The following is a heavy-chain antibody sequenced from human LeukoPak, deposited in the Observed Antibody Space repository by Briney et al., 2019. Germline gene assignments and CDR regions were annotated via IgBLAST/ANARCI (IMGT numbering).Heavy chain of an antibody. Sequence: GRSLRLSCAASGFTFSSYAMHWVRQAPGKGLEWVAVISYDGSNKYYADSVKGRFTISRDNSKNTLYLQMNSLRAEDTAVYYCARQQWLLLVWMGSFASWGQGTLATVSS. D-gene: IGHD6-19*01. CDR3: ARQQWLLLVWMGSFAS. V-gene: IGHV3-30-3*01. J-gene: IGHJ4*02. CDR1: GFTFSSYA. CDR2: ISYDGSNK.